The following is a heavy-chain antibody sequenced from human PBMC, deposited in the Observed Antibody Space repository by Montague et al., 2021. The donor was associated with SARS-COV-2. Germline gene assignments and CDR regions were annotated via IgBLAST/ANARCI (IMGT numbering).Heavy chain of an antibody. CDR3: ARGLQQRSNFDY. D-gene: IGHD6-25*01. Sequence: SLRLSCAASGFSVSDSYMSWVRQAPGKGPEWVSIIKAGNTYYPDSVKGRFTMSRDNSKNTLSLQMNSLRDEDTAVYYCARGLQQRSNFDYWGQGTLVTVSS. CDR2: IKAGNT. V-gene: IGHV3-53*01. J-gene: IGHJ4*02. CDR1: GFSVSDSY.